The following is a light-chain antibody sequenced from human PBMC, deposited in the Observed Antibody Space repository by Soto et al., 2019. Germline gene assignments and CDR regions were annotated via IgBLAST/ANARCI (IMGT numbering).Light chain of an antibody. CDR2: DAS. CDR1: QTISSW. Sequence: DIQMTQSPSTLSGSVGDRVTITCRASQTISSWLAWYQQKPGKAPKLLIFDASTLESGVPSRFSGSGSGTEFTLTISSLQPDDFATYYCQQYNTYQGTFGPGTKVDIK. CDR3: QQYNTYQGT. J-gene: IGKJ1*01. V-gene: IGKV1-5*01.